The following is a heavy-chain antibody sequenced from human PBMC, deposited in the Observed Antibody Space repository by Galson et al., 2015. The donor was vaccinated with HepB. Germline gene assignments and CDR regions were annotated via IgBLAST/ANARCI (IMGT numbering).Heavy chain of an antibody. CDR1: GGSVSSGSYY. CDR3: ARVQLRWSTRGVPENWFDP. D-gene: IGHD4-23*01. CDR2: IYYSGST. J-gene: IGHJ5*02. V-gene: IGHV4-61*01. Sequence: LSLTCTVSGGSVSSGSYYWSWIRQPPGKGLEWIGYIYYSGSTNYNPSLKSRVTISVDTSKNQFSLKLSSVTAADTAVYYCARVQLRWSTRGVPENWFDPWGQGTLVTVSS.